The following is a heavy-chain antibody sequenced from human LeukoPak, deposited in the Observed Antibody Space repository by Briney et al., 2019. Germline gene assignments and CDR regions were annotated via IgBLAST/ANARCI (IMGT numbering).Heavy chain of an antibody. CDR3: ARDRRAYYYDSSGYYYAGY. Sequence: VAXVKVSCKASGYTFTSYYMHWVRQAPGQGLERMGIINPSGGSTIYAQKFQGRVTMTRDTSTSTVYMELSSLRSEDTAVYYCARDRRAYYYDSSGYYYAGYWGQGTLVTVSS. J-gene: IGHJ4*02. CDR2: INPSGGST. D-gene: IGHD3-22*01. CDR1: GYTFTSYY. V-gene: IGHV1-46*03.